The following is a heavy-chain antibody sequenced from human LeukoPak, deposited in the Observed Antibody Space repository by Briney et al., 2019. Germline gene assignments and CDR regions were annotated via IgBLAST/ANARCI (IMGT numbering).Heavy chain of an antibody. CDR3: ARSDCSSTICYQDY. CDR1: GYTFTSYG. Sequence: ASVKVSCKASGYTFTSYGTNWVRQAPGQGLEWMGWISGYNGNTNYAQKFQGRVTMTADTSTSTAYMELRSLRSDDTAVYYCARSDCSSTICYQDYWGQGTLVTVSS. J-gene: IGHJ4*02. CDR2: ISGYNGNT. D-gene: IGHD2-2*01. V-gene: IGHV1-18*01.